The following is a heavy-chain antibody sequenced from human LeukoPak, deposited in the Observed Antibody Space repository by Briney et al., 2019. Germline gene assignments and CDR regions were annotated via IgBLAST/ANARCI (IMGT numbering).Heavy chain of an antibody. V-gene: IGHV1-18*01. Sequence: ASVKVSFKASGSTFTSYGISWVRQAPGQGLEWMGWISAYNGNTNYSQKLQGSVTMTTDTSTSTAYMELRSLRYDDTAVYYCARGLAARGGPIDCWGRGTLVTVCS. CDR2: ISAYNGNT. CDR3: ARGLAARGGPIDC. D-gene: IGHD6-6*01. CDR1: GSTFTSYG. J-gene: IGHJ4*02.